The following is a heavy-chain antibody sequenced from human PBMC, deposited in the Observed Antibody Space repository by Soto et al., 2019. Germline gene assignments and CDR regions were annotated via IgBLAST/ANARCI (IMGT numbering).Heavy chain of an antibody. D-gene: IGHD3-22*01. V-gene: IGHV3-21*01. CDR2: ISSGSNYI. CDR1: RFTFSSYT. CDR3: AKLSDDSR. Sequence: EVQLVESGGGLVKPGGSLRLSCAASRFTFSSYTMNWVRQAPGKGLEWVSSISSGSNYIYYADSVKGRFTISRDNAKNSLYLQMNSLRAEDTAVYYCAKLSDDSRWGQGTMVTVSS. J-gene: IGHJ3*01.